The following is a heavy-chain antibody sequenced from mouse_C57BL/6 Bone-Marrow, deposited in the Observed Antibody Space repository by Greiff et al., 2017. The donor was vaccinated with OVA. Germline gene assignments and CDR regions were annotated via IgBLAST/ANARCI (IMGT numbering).Heavy chain of an antibody. J-gene: IGHJ2*01. CDR2: INPSTGGT. CDR3: ARERGPFYY. CDR1: GYSFTGYY. Sequence: EVKLVESGPELVKPGASVKISCKASGYSFTGYYMNWVKQSPEKSLEWIGEINPSTGGTTYNQKFKAKATLTVDKSSSTAYMQLKSLTSEDSAVYYCARERGPFYYWGQGTTLTVSS. V-gene: IGHV1-42*01.